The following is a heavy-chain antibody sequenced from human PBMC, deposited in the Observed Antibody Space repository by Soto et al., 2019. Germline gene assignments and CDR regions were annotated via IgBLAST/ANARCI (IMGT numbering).Heavy chain of an antibody. D-gene: IGHD6-19*01. Sequence: QVQLVESGGGVVQPGRSLRLSCAASGFTFSSYGMHWVRQAPGKGLEWVAVIWYDGSNKYYADSVKGRFTISRDNSKNTLYLQMNSLRAEDRAVYYCARENIAVAGRAFDIWGQGTMVTVSS. CDR3: ARENIAVAGRAFDI. J-gene: IGHJ3*02. V-gene: IGHV3-33*01. CDR2: IWYDGSNK. CDR1: GFTFSSYG.